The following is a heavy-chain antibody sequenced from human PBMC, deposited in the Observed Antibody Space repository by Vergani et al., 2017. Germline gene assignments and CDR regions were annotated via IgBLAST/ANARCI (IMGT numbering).Heavy chain of an antibody. CDR3: ARQFWGGGGYRFDH. CDR1: GFIFSSYA. CDR2: IFYTGTS. Sequence: VQLLESGGGLVQPGGSLRLFCAASGFIFSSYAMSWVRQAPGKGLGWIGSIFYTGTSYYNPSLEGRATNSVDTYKTQFSLKLKSVTAADTAVYYCARQFWGGGGYRFDHWGQGTLVTVSS. V-gene: IGHV4-39*01. D-gene: IGHD5-18*01. J-gene: IGHJ4*02.